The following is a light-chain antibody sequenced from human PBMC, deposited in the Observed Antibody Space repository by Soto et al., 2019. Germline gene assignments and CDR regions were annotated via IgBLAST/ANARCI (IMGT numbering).Light chain of an antibody. CDR3: CSYAGSSTYV. V-gene: IGLV2-23*02. J-gene: IGLJ1*01. Sequence: QSALTQPASVSGSPGQSITISCTGTSSDVGSYNLVSWYQQYPGKAPKLMIYEVNKRPSGVSNRLSGSKSGNTASLTISGLQAEDEADYYCCSYAGSSTYVSGTGTKVTVL. CDR1: SSDVGSYNL. CDR2: EVN.